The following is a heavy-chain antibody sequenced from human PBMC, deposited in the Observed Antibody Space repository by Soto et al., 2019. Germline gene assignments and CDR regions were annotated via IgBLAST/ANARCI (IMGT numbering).Heavy chain of an antibody. Sequence: ASVKVSCKASGYTFTSYAMHWVRQAPGQRLEWMGWINAGNGNTKYSQKFQGRVTITRDTSASTAYMELSSLRSEDTAVYYCARGPLIAAAWDYYFDYWGQGTLVTVSS. D-gene: IGHD6-13*01. V-gene: IGHV1-3*01. J-gene: IGHJ4*02. CDR2: INAGNGNT. CDR1: GYTFTSYA. CDR3: ARGPLIAAAWDYYFDY.